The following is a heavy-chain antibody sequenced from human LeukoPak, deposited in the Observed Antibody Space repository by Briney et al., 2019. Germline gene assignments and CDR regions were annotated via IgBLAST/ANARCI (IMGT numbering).Heavy chain of an antibody. CDR1: GFTLRNYE. CDR3: GLDESGDYDIDY. Sequence: GGSLRLSCVPPGFTLRNYEMNWVRQAPGKGLEWVSHISSSGSTMHYADSVKGRFTISKDNARNSLFLQMNSLRGEDTAVYYWGLDESGDYDIDYWGQGTLVTVSS. D-gene: IGHD4-17*01. V-gene: IGHV3-48*03. J-gene: IGHJ4*02. CDR2: ISSSGSTM.